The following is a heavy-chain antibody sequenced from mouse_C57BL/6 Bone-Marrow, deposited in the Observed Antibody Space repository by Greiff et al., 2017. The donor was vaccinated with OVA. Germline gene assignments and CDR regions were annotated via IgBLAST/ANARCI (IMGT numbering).Heavy chain of an antibody. Sequence: QVQLQQPGAELVRPGTSVKLSCKASGYTFTSYWMHWVKQRPGQGLEWIGVIDPSDSYTNYNQKFKGKATLTVDTSSSTAYMQLGSLTSEDSAVYYCASSLYYFDYWGQGTTLTVSS. CDR2: IDPSDSYT. CDR1: GYTFTSYW. V-gene: IGHV1-59*01. CDR3: ASSLYYFDY. J-gene: IGHJ2*01.